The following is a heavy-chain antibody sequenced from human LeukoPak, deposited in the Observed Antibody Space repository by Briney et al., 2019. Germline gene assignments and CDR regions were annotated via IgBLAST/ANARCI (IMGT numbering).Heavy chain of an antibody. CDR2: ISHSGSS. CDR3: AREDLYFDL. V-gene: IGHV4-59*01. J-gene: IGHJ2*01. Sequence: SETLSLTCTVSGGSISTYFWSWIRQPPGKGLEWIGYISHSGSSNYNPSLNSRVTISLDTSRNHFSLKLNSVTAADTAVYYCAREDLYFDLWGRSTLVTVSS. CDR1: GGSISTYF.